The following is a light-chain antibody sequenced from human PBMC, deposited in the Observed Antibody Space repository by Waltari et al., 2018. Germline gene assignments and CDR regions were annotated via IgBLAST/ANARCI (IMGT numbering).Light chain of an antibody. Sequence: EIVLTHPAGPPSSSPEEGAPLSCSASQSVSRSLAWYQQQPGQAPRLLIYGASIRATGIPGRCSGSGSATDFSLTISRLEPEVFAVYYCQHYVWLPVTFGQGTKVEIK. CDR3: QHYVWLPVT. V-gene: IGKV3-20*01. CDR1: QSVSRS. J-gene: IGKJ1*01. CDR2: GAS.